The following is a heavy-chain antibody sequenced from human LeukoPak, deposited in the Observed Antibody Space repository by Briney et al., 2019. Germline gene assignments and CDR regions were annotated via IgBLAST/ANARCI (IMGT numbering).Heavy chain of an antibody. J-gene: IGHJ6*02. V-gene: IGHV4-59*13. CDR2: IYYSGST. CDR1: GGSISGYS. D-gene: IGHD6-13*01. CDR3: ARDRWGSSWYNYYYYYGMDV. Sequence: SETLSLTCTVSGGSISGYSWSWIRQPPGKGLEWIGYIYYSGSTNYNPSLKSRVTISVDTSKNQFSLKLSSVTAADTAVYYCARDRWGSSWYNYYYYYGMDVWGQGTTVTVSS.